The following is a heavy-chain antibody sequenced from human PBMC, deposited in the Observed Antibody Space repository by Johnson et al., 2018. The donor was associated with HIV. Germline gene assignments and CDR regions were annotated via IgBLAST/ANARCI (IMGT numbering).Heavy chain of an antibody. CDR2: ISSDGSST. CDR3: AKVWTTVVTYDAFGI. V-gene: IGHV3-NL1*01. Sequence: QVQLVESGGGLVQPGGSLRLSCAASGFTFSSYDMHWVRQATGKGLEWVSRISSDGSSTYYADSVKGRFPISRDNSESTLYLQMNNVRAEDMAVYYCAKVWTTVVTYDAFGIWGQGTMVTVSS. D-gene: IGHD4-23*01. J-gene: IGHJ3*02. CDR1: GFTFSSYD.